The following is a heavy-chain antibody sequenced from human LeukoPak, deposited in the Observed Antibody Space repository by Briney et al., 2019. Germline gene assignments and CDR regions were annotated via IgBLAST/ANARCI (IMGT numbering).Heavy chain of an antibody. CDR2: IKSKTDGGTT. CDR3: TTDVHWTGTTLRRFDY. J-gene: IGHJ4*02. V-gene: IGHV3-15*01. CDR1: GFTSSNAW. D-gene: IGHD1-1*01. Sequence: GGSLRLSCAASGFTSSNAWMSWVRQAPGKGLEWVGRIKSKTDGGTTDYAAPVKGRFTISRDDSKNTLYLQMNSLKTEDTAVYYCTTDVHWTGTTLRRFDYWGQGTLVTVSS.